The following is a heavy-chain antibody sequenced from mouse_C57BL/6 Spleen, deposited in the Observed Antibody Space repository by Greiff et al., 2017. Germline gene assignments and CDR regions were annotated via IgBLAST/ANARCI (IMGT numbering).Heavy chain of an antibody. CDR1: GYTFTDYY. CDR3: ARGHGYDAWFAY. D-gene: IGHD2-2*01. V-gene: IGHV1-26*01. Sequence: EVKLQQSGPELVKPGASVKISCKASGYTFTDYYMNWVKQSHGKSLEWIGDINPNNGGTSYNQKFKGKATLTVDKSSSTAYMELRSLTSEDSAVYYCARGHGYDAWFAYWGQGTLVTVSA. CDR2: INPNNGGT. J-gene: IGHJ3*01.